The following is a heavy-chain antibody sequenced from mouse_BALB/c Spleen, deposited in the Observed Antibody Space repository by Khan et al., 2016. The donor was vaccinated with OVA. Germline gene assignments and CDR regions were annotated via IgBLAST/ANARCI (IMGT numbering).Heavy chain of an antibody. CDR2: IWSGGST. CDR3: ARSLLLAMDY. Sequence: QVQPKQSGPGLVEPSQSLSINCTVSGLSLTNYGVHWVRQSPGKGLEWLGMIWSGGSTDYNAAFISRLSIRKDNSKSQVFFKMNSLQADDTAIYYVARSLLLAMDYWGQGTAVTVSS. J-gene: IGHJ4*01. D-gene: IGHD1-2*01. CDR1: GLSLTNYG. V-gene: IGHV2-4-1*01.